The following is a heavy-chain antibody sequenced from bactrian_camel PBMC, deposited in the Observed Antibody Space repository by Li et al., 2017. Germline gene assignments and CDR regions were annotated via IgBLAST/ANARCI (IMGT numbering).Heavy chain of an antibody. D-gene: IGHD2*01. CDR2: IHGDGTR. CDR3: AAAPVTGMLGWWLLHPSSLNY. V-gene: IGHV3S53*01. CDR1: ENIGSGNR. Sequence: QVQLVESGGDLVQPGGSLRLSCAYENIGSGNRHYCLGWFRQAPGKEREGVAIIHGDGTRTYADSVKGRFAISKDNAKNTVFLEMNSLKPEDTAMYYCAAAPVTGMLGWWLLHPSSLNYWGQGTQVTVS. J-gene: IGHJ4*01.